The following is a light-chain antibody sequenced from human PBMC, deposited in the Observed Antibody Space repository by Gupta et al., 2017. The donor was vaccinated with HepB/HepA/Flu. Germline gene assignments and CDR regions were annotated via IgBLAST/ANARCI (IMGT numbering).Light chain of an antibody. CDR2: AAS. V-gene: IGKV3-15*01. Sequence: EIEMTQSPSTLSVSAGERVTITCRASQSVSSNLTWYQQKPGKAPRLLTYAASTWATGIPSSFSGSGSGTDFTLTISSLQPEDFAIYFCQQSNSSPLTFGGGTKVEIK. CDR3: QQSNSSPLT. J-gene: IGKJ4*01. CDR1: QSVSSN.